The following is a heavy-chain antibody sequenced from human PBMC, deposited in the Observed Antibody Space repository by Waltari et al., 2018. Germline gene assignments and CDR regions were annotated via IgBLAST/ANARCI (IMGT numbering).Heavy chain of an antibody. J-gene: IGHJ4*02. CDR1: GGSVSNGNYY. Sequence: QVQLQESGPGLVKPSETLSLTCTVSGGSVSNGNYYWAWIRQPPGKGLEYMGSIYDSGSTNFNPSLTSRVTISADTSKNQFSLKLTSVTAADTAVYYCTRGYDYWGQGTLITVSS. V-gene: IGHV4-39*07. CDR2: IYDSGST. CDR3: TRGYDY.